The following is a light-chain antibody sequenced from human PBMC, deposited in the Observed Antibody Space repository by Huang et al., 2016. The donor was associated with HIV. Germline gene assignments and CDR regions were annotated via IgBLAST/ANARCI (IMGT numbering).Light chain of an antibody. CDR3: QQYSTSSYT. Sequence: IVLTQSPATLSLSPGERATLTCGASQRVRNNYLAWYQQKPGLAPRLLIYDAPVLAPGIPDRFSGSGSGTDFTLTISRLEPEDFAMYYCQQYSTSSYTFGQGTKVDI. CDR2: DAP. CDR1: QRVRNNY. J-gene: IGKJ2*01. V-gene: IGKV3D-20*01.